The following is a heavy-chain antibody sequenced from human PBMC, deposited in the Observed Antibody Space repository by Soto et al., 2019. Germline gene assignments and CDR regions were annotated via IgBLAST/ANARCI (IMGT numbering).Heavy chain of an antibody. CDR3: ARDQTTGTTRWFDP. CDR2: IYYSGST. CDR1: GFSISSGGYY. D-gene: IGHD1-7*01. V-gene: IGHV4-31*03. Sequence: SETLSLTCTVSGFSISSGGYYWIWIRQHPGKGLEWIGYIYYSGSTYYNPSLKSRVTISVDTSKSQFSLKLSSVTAADTAVYYCARDQTTGTTRWFDPWGQGTLVTVSS. J-gene: IGHJ5*02.